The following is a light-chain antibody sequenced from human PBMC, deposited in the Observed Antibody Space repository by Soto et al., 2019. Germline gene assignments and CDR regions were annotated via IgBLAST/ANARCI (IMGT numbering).Light chain of an antibody. Sequence: DIQRTPYPSTLSASVGDRVTITCRASQSISSWLAWYQQKPGKAPKILIWDASSLQRGVPSRFSGSGSGTEFTLIIINLQPDDFATYYCQQFKDFVWTFGQGTKVDI. CDR2: DAS. CDR3: QQFKDFVWT. J-gene: IGKJ1*01. V-gene: IGKV1-5*01. CDR1: QSISSW.